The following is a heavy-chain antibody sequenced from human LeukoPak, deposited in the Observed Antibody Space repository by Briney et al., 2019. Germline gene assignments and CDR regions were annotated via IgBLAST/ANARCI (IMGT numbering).Heavy chain of an antibody. Sequence: SETLSLTCSVSRYSISSGYYWAWIRQPPGKGLEWIGSIYHSGSAYYNASLKSRVTISVDTSKNQFSLKLSSVTAADTAVYYCARTRYYYDSSGYYYASDAFDIWGQGTMVTVSS. CDR3: ARTRYYYDSSGYYYASDAFDI. J-gene: IGHJ3*02. D-gene: IGHD3-22*01. V-gene: IGHV4-38-2*02. CDR2: IYHSGSA. CDR1: RYSISSGYY.